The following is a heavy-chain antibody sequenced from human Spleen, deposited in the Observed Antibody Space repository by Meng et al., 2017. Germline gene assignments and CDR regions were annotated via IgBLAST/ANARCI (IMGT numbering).Heavy chain of an antibody. V-gene: IGHV4-31*03. Sequence: QGPPQQSGPALVRPSQTLSLTCTVSGGSISRGSYYWTWIRQHPGKGLEWIGYIYYSGSTTYNPSLESRATISVDTSQNNLSLKLSSVTAADSAVYYCARGPTTMAHDFDYWGQGTLVTVSS. CDR1: GGSISRGSYY. J-gene: IGHJ4*02. D-gene: IGHD4-11*01. CDR3: ARGPTTMAHDFDY. CDR2: IYYSGST.